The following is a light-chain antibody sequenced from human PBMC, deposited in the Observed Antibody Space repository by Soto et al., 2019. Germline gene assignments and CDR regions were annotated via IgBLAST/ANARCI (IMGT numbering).Light chain of an antibody. CDR2: MVS. V-gene: IGKV2-24*01. CDR1: QSLVHRDGNTY. Sequence: DIVMTQAPLSSPVTLGQPASISCRSSQSLVHRDGNTYLIWLHHRPGQPPRLLLYMVSRRFSGVPDRFSGSGAGTDFTLKIGRVEPEDVGFYYCMQATQFPQVTFGQGTRLEIK. J-gene: IGKJ5*01. CDR3: MQATQFPQVT.